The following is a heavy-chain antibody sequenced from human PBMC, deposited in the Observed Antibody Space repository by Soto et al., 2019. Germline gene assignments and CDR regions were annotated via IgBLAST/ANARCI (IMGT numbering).Heavy chain of an antibody. CDR1: GRSISSGGYY. CDR2: IYYSGNT. D-gene: IGHD5-18*01. V-gene: IGHV4-31*03. CDR3: ARYSYGSLGFGMDA. J-gene: IGHJ6*02. Sequence: QVQLQESGPGLVKPSQTLSLTCTVSGRSISSGGYYWSWVRQYPGRGLEWIGYIYYSGNTYYNPSLRSRVMISLDTSKNQFSLRLSSVTAADAAVYYCARYSYGSLGFGMDAWGQGTTVTVSS.